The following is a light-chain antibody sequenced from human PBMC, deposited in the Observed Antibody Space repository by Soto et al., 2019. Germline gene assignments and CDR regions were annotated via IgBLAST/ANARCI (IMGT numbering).Light chain of an antibody. J-gene: IGKJ1*01. V-gene: IGKV3-20*01. CDR2: GAS. CDR3: QQYGSSPET. Sequence: EIVLTQSPGTLSLSPGERATLSCRASQSVSSSYLAWYQQKPGQAPRLLIYGASSRATGIPDRFSGSGSGTDFTLTISRLEPEDFAVYYCQQYGSSPETCGQGTKVE. CDR1: QSVSSSY.